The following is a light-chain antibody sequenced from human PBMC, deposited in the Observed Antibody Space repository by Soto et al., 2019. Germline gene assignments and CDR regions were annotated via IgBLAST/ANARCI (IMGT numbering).Light chain of an antibody. CDR2: KAS. J-gene: IGKJ4*01. Sequence: DIQMTQSPSTLSGSVGDRVTITCRASQSISDWLAWYQQKPGKAPKLLIYKASSLESGVPSKFSGSGSGTEFTLTISSLQPDDFATYFCQQYDSYSPSLTFGGGTKVDIK. CDR3: QQYDSYSPSLT. V-gene: IGKV1-5*03. CDR1: QSISDW.